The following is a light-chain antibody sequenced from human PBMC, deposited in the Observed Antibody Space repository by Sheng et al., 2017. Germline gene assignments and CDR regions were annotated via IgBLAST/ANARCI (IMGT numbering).Light chain of an antibody. V-gene: IGLV2-23*02. Sequence: QSALTQSASVSVSPGQSITISCTGTSRDVGSYNLVSWYQQHPDRSPNSSFMKSLSGPQGFLIRFSGSKSANTASLTISGLQAEDEADYYCCSYSGFHTGIFGGGTKLTVL. CDR2: KSL. CDR3: CSYSGFHTGI. CDR1: SRDVGSYNL. J-gene: IGLJ2*01.